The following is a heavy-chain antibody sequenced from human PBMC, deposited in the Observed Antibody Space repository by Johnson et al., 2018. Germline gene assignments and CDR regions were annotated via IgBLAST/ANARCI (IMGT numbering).Heavy chain of an antibody. Sequence: VQLVQSGGGLVQPGGSLRLSCVVSGFTFNNYAMNWVRQAPGKGLEWVSDISRSGGSTDYAKSVKGRVTISRDNSKHRLYLQMNSRRAADTAVYYCAKGGYDNVWGNDHAFDIWGQGTMVTVAS. CDR3: AKGGYDNVWGNDHAFDI. J-gene: IGHJ3*02. V-gene: IGHV3-23*04. CDR1: GFTFNNYA. CDR2: ISRSGGST. D-gene: IGHD3-16*01.